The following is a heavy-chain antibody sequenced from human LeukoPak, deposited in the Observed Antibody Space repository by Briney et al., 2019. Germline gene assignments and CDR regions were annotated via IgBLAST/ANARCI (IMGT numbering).Heavy chain of an antibody. CDR3: ARDLRWYFLFDY. Sequence: GGSLRLSCAASGFTFSSYAMHWVRQAPGKGLEWVAVISYDGSNKYYADSVKGRFTISRDNSKNTLYLQMNSLRAEGTAVYYCARDLRWYFLFDYWGQGTLVTVSS. D-gene: IGHD6-13*01. J-gene: IGHJ4*02. CDR2: ISYDGSNK. CDR1: GFTFSSYA. V-gene: IGHV3-30*04.